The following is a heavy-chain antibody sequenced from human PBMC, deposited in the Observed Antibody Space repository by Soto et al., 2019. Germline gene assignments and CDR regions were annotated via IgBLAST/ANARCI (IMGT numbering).Heavy chain of an antibody. CDR1: GVTFSSYT. CDR3: AREVQRGYTSGSTGYQFGLDV. Sequence: QVQLVHSGAEVKRPGSSVKVSCKASGVTFSSYTISWVRQAPGQGLEWMGRIIPILGLTNYAQTFQGRVTTTADKSTSTAYVELSSLRSEDTAVYYCAREVQRGYTSGSTGYQFGLDVGGQGTTVTVSS. D-gene: IGHD5-18*01. CDR2: IIPILGLT. V-gene: IGHV1-69*04. J-gene: IGHJ6*02.